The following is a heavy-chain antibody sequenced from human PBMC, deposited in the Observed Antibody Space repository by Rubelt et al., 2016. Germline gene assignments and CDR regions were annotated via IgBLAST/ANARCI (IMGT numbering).Heavy chain of an antibody. D-gene: IGHD3-22*01. CDR3: AKGGSYYYDSSGYYSR. Sequence: EVQLVESGGGLVQPGGSLRLSCAASGFIFSNYWMSWVRQAPGKGLEWVSASSGSGRSTYYADSVKGRFTISRDNSKNALYLQMTSRRAEDTAVYYCAKGGSYYYDSSGYYSRWGQGTLVTVSS. J-gene: IGHJ4*02. CDR1: GFIFSNYW. CDR2: SSGSGRST. V-gene: IGHV3-23*04.